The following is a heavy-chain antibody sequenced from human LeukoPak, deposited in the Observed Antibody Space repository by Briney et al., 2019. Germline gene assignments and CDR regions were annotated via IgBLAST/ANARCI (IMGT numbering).Heavy chain of an antibody. CDR3: AREIPKDGMDV. Sequence: KPSETLSLTCTVSGGSISSGGYYWSWIRQHPGKGLEWIGYIYYSGSTYYNPSLKSRATISVDTSKNQFSLKLSSVTAADTAVYYCAREIPKDGMDVWGQGTTVTVSS. CDR1: GGSISSGGYY. CDR2: IYYSGST. J-gene: IGHJ6*02. V-gene: IGHV4-31*03.